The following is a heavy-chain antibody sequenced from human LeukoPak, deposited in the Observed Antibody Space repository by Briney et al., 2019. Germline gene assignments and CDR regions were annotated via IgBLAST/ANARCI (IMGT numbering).Heavy chain of an antibody. V-gene: IGHV4-34*01. CDR3: ARDNRRYFDWYVLGGMDV. J-gene: IGHJ6*02. CDR1: GGSFSGYY. D-gene: IGHD3-9*01. CDR2: ISHSGST. Sequence: SETLSLTCAVYGGSFSGYYWSWIRQPPGKGLEWIGEISHSGSTNYNPSLKSRVTISVDTSKNQFSLKLSSVTAADTAVYYCARDNRRYFDWYVLGGMDVWGQGTTVTVSS.